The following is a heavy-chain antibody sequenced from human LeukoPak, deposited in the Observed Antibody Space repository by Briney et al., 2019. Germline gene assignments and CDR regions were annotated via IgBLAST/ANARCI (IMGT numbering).Heavy chain of an antibody. CDR2: IKQDGSEM. Sequence: SSGSLRLSCAASGFTFSNYWMSWFRQAPGKGLEWLANIKQDGSEMYYVYSVKGRFTISRDNGKNSLYLQINSLRADDTAVYYCARDQGSMIVVRTTSWYFDLWGRGTLVTVSS. J-gene: IGHJ2*01. V-gene: IGHV3-7*01. CDR1: GFTFSNYW. D-gene: IGHD3-22*01. CDR3: ARDQGSMIVVRTTSWYFDL.